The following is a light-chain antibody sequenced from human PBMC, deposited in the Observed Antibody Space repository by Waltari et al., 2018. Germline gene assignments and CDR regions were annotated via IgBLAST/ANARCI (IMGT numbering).Light chain of an antibody. CDR2: KAY. CDR3: QQYNSYPWT. J-gene: IGKJ1*01. Sequence: DIQMTQSPSTLSASVGDRVTITCRASQSISSWLAWYQQQPGQAPKLLIYKAYSLESGVPSRFSGSGSGTEFTLNISSLQPDDFATSYCQQYNSYPWTFGQGTKVEIK. CDR1: QSISSW. V-gene: IGKV1-5*03.